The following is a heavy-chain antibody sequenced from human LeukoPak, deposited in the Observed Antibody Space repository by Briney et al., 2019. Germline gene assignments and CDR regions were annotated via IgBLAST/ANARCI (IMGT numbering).Heavy chain of an antibody. J-gene: IGHJ4*02. CDR1: GFTFSGYS. Sequence: GGSLRLSCAASGFTFSGYSMNWVRQAPGKGLEWVSSISSSSSYIYYADSVKGRFTISRDNAKNTLYLQMNSLRAEDTAVYYCARGGVYSSSAPDYWGQGTLVTVSS. V-gene: IGHV3-21*01. CDR3: ARGGVYSSSAPDY. D-gene: IGHD6-6*01. CDR2: ISSSSSYI.